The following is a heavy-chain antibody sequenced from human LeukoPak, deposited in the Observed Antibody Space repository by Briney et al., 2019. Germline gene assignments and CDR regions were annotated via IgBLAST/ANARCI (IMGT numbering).Heavy chain of an antibody. CDR2: ISSSSGKYI. J-gene: IGHJ4*02. Sequence: GGSLRLSCAASGFTFSSYDMNWVRQAPGKGLEWVSSISSSSGKYIYNADSVKGRFTISRDNAKNSLYLQMNSLRAEDTAVYYCAREPFWSGYYSNLHFDYWGQGTLVTVSS. CDR3: AREPFWSGYYSNLHFDY. D-gene: IGHD3-3*01. V-gene: IGHV3-21*01. CDR1: GFTFSSYD.